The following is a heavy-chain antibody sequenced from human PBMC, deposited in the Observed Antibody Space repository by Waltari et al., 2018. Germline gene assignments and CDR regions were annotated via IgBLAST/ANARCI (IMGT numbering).Heavy chain of an antibody. CDR1: GFSFRSYS. V-gene: IGHV3-21*02. D-gene: IGHD1-26*01. Sequence: EVQLVESGGGLVKPGGSLRLSCAASGFSFRSYSMGWVRQAPGKWVQWVSTISSTSSYIYDTDSLRGRFAISRDNARDSLYLQMNSLRAEDTAVYYCARDPGSGRYFDYWGQGTLVTVSS. J-gene: IGHJ4*02. CDR2: ISSTSSYI. CDR3: ARDPGSGRYFDY.